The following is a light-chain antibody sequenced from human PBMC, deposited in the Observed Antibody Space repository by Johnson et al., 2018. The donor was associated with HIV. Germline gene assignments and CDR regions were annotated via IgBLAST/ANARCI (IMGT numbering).Light chain of an antibody. CDR1: SSDMGNYA. J-gene: IGLJ1*01. CDR2: ENN. V-gene: IGLV1-51*02. Sequence: QSVLTQPPSVSAAPGQKVTISCSGSSSDMGNYAVSWYQQLPGTAPKLLIYENNKRPSGIPDRFSGSKSGTSATLGITGLQTGDEADYYCGTWDNSLGVFFVFGTGTEVTVL. CDR3: GTWDNSLGVFFV.